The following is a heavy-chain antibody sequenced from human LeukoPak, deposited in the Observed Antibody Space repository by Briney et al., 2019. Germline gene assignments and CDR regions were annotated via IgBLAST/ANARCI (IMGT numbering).Heavy chain of an antibody. V-gene: IGHV4-39*01. Sequence: PSETLSLTCTVSGGSISSSSYYWGWIRQPPGKGLEWIGRIYYSGSTYYNPSLKSRVTISVDTSKNQFSLKLSSVTAADTAVYYCARGPPFLTATFDYWGQGTLVTVSS. CDR1: GGSISSSSYY. D-gene: IGHD5-18*01. J-gene: IGHJ4*02. CDR2: IYYSGST. CDR3: ARGPPFLTATFDY.